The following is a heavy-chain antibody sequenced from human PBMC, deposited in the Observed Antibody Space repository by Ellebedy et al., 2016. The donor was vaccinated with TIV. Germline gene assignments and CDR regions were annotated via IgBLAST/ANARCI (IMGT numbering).Heavy chain of an antibody. CDR3: ATDGGYGDYRSPAHAFVL. CDR1: RFSFSSYW. Sequence: GGSLRLSCAASRFSFSSYWMSWVRQPPGKGLEWVSNINQDGSVKYYVDSVRGRFTISRDSAKASLYLEMNSLRAEDTAIYYCATDGGYGDYRSPAHAFVLWGRGTLVTVSP. J-gene: IGHJ3*01. V-gene: IGHV3-7*03. CDR2: INQDGSVK. D-gene: IGHD4-17*01.